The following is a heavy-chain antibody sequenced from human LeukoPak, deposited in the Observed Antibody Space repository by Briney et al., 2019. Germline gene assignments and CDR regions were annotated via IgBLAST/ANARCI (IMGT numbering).Heavy chain of an antibody. J-gene: IGHJ4*02. V-gene: IGHV3-66*01. CDR2: VYSGGTT. CDR3: VRKHSGGLD. D-gene: IGHD4-23*01. CDR1: GFSVSSNY. Sequence: GGSLRLSCAASGFSVSSNYMSWVRQAPGKGLEWVSVVYSGGTTYNADSVKGRFTISRDNSKNTLYLQMNSLRAEDTAMYYCVRKHSGGLDWGQGTLVTVSS.